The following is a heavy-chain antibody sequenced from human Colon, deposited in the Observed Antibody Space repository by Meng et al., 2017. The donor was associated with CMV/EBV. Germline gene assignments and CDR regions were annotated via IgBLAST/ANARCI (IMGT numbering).Heavy chain of an antibody. CDR2: VTYDGNKK. J-gene: IGHJ6*02. D-gene: IGHD4-11*01. CDR3: AKDPNESHDYPRGAYNYYGMDV. CDR1: GFNFYSHA. V-gene: IGHV3-30*02. Sequence: GGSLRLSCAASGFNFYSHAMSWVRQAPGKGLEWVAFVTYDGNKKFYGDSVKGRFTISRDTFKNTVYLQMDSLRPEDTALYYCAKDPNESHDYPRGAYNYYGMDVWGQGTTVTVSS.